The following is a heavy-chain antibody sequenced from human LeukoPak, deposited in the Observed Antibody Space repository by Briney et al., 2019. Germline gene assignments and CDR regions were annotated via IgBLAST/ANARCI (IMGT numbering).Heavy chain of an antibody. CDR2: INHSGST. V-gene: IGHV4-34*01. D-gene: IGHD3-10*01. CDR1: GGSFSGYY. Sequence: SETLSLTCAVYGGSFSGYYWSWIRQPPGKGLEWIGEINHSGSTNYNPSLKSRVTISVDTSKNQFSLKLSSVTAADTAVYYCARVSGYYYYYYYMDVWGKGTTVTVSS. J-gene: IGHJ6*03. CDR3: ARVSGYYYYYYYMDV.